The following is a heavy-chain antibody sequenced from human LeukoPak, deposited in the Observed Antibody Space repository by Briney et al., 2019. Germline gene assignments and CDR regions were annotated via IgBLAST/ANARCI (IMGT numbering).Heavy chain of an antibody. J-gene: IGHJ5*02. V-gene: IGHV4-34*01. D-gene: IGHD7-27*01. CDR3: AINWGGWFDP. CDR1: GGSFRGHY. Sequence: SETLSLTCAVYGGSFRGHYWTWIRKPPGKGLEWIGEINHSGSTNYNPSLKSRVTISVDTSKNQFSLKLSSVTAADTAVYYCAINWGGWFDPWGQGTLVTVSS. CDR2: INHSGST.